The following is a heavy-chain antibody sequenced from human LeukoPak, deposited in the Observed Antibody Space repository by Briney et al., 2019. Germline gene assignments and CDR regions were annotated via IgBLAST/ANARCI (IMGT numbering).Heavy chain of an antibody. J-gene: IGHJ4*02. CDR3: ARWGLAYTIDY. D-gene: IGHD2-21*01. CDR1: GFTFRTYW. Sequence: GGALRLSCAASGFTFRTYWMAWVRQAPGKGLEWVANINPGGSANYYVDSVKGRFTISRDDAKTSLYLQMDSLRAEDTAVYYCARWGLAYTIDYWGQGTLVTVSS. CDR2: INPGGSAN. V-gene: IGHV3-7*01.